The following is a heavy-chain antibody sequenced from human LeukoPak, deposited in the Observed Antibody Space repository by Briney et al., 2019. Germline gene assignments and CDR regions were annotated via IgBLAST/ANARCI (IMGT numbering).Heavy chain of an antibody. CDR3: ARGVRYFDWTLDV. Sequence: GGSLRLSCAASGFTFNNFGMHWVRQAPGKGLECVALISYDGSDKYYADSVKGRFTISRDNSKNTLYLQMNSLRAEDTAVYYCARGVRYFDWTLDVWGQGTTVTVSS. J-gene: IGHJ6*02. CDR2: ISYDGSDK. D-gene: IGHD3-9*01. CDR1: GFTFNNFG. V-gene: IGHV3-30*03.